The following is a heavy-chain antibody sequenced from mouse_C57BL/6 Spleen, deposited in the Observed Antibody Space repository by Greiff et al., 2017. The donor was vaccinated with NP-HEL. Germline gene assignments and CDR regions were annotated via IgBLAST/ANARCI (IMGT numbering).Heavy chain of an antibody. CDR1: GYTFTSYW. D-gene: IGHD1-1*01. J-gene: IGHJ2*01. Sequence: VQLQQPGAELVKPGASVKLSCKASGYTFTSYWMHWVKQRPGQGLEWIGMIHPNSGSTNYNEKFKSKATLTVDKSSSTAYMQLSSLTSEDSAVYYCARFYGSTVYYFDYWGQGTTLTVSS. CDR2: IHPNSGST. V-gene: IGHV1-64*01. CDR3: ARFYGSTVYYFDY.